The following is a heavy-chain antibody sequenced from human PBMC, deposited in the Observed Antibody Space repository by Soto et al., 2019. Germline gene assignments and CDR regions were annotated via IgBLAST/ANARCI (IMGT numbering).Heavy chain of an antibody. V-gene: IGHV4-30-4*01. CDR1: GGSISSGDYY. CDR2: IYYSVTT. CDR3: AKSSGIYKGWFDP. J-gene: IGHJ5*02. D-gene: IGHD3-22*01. Sequence: QVQLQESGPGLVKPSQTLSLTCTVSGGSISSGDYYWSWIRQPPGKGLEWIGYIYYSVTTYYNPSLKSRVTISVDTSNNQFSLKLSSVTAADTAVYYCAKSSGIYKGWFDPWGQGTLVTVSS.